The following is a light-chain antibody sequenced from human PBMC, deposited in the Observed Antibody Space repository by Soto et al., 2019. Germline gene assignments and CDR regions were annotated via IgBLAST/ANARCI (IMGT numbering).Light chain of an antibody. V-gene: IGKV1-8*01. CDR3: QRYYSYLGT. CDR2: AAT. Sequence: AIRMTQSPSSLSASTGDRVTITCRASQGISRYLAWYQQKPGKAPKLLIYAATTVQSGVPSRFSGSGSGTDITITISCLPSEDFATYYCQRYYSYLGTFGQGTKVEIK. CDR1: QGISRY. J-gene: IGKJ1*01.